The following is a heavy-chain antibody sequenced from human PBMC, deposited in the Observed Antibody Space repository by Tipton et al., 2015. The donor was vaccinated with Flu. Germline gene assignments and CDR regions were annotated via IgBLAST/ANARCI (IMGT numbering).Heavy chain of an antibody. D-gene: IGHD2-15*01. V-gene: IGHV4-4*07. Sequence: TLSLTCSVSGGSVNSYYWSWIRQPAGKGLEWIGRIYMGGRTNYNPSLKSRVTMSLDLFKNQISLRLSSVTAADTAVYYCARRKAAKAAFDIWGQGTMVTVSS. CDR2: IYMGGRT. CDR1: GGSVNSYY. CDR3: ARRKAAKAAFDI. J-gene: IGHJ3*02.